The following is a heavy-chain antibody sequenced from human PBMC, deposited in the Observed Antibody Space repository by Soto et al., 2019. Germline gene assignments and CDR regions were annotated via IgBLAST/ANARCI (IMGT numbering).Heavy chain of an antibody. D-gene: IGHD2-2*01. CDR1: GFSLSTRDVG. CDR3: APCRGGVASF. Sequence: QITLNESGPTLVKPTQPLTLTCTFSGFSLSTRDVGVGWIRQPPGEALEWLGVVYWDDSKTYSPSLASRLTITKHTSKTQVVLSMPKMDPVDTATYYCAPCRGGVASFWGQGTLVTVSS. CDR2: VYWDDSK. V-gene: IGHV2-5*02. J-gene: IGHJ4*02.